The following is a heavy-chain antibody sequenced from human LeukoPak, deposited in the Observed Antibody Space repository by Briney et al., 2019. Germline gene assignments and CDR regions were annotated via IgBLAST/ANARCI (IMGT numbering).Heavy chain of an antibody. D-gene: IGHD3-3*01. V-gene: IGHV3-33*01. CDR1: GFTFSSYG. CDR3: ARDLDWLLSTWGMPDY. CDR2: IWYDGSNK. J-gene: IGHJ4*02. Sequence: GGSLRLSCAESGFTFSSYGMHWVRQAPGKGLEWVAVIWYDGSNKYYADSVKGRFTISRDNSENTLYLQMNSLRAEDTAVYYCARDLDWLLSTWGMPDYWGQGTLVTVSS.